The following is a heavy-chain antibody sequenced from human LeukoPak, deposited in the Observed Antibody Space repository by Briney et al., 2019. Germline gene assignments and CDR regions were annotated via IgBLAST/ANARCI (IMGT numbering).Heavy chain of an antibody. CDR1: GGSFSGYY. CDR2: INHSGST. CDR3: ARESSSVDY. Sequence: SETLSLTCAVYGGSFSGYYWSWIRQPPGKGLEWIGEINHSGSTNYNPSLKSRVTISVDTSKNQFSLKLSSVTTADTAVYYCARESSSVDYWGQGTLVTVSS. V-gene: IGHV4-34*01. D-gene: IGHD6-13*01. J-gene: IGHJ4*02.